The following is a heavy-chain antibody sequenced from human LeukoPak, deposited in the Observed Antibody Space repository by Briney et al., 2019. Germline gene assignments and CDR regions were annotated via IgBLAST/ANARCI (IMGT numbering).Heavy chain of an antibody. D-gene: IGHD6-13*01. CDR1: GYTFTSYY. V-gene: IGHV1-46*01. Sequence: ASVKVSCKASGYTFTSYYMHWVRPAPGQGLEWMGIINPSGGSTSYAQKFQGRVTMTRDTSTSTVYMELSSLRSEDTAVYYCARESLAAAGLDYWGQGTLVTVSS. CDR3: ARESLAAAGLDY. J-gene: IGHJ4*02. CDR2: INPSGGST.